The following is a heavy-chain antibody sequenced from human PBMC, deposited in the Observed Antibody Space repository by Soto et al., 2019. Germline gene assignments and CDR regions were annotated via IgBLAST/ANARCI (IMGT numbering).Heavy chain of an antibody. Sequence: SETLSLTCAVSAYSIGSGYYWGWIRQPPGKGLEWIGSIYHSGTTYYNPSLKSRVTMSVDTSKNQFSLKLSSVTATDTAVYYCARDRNAAVPTNFVYWGRGTLVTVSS. V-gene: IGHV4-38-2*02. CDR1: AYSIGSGYY. J-gene: IGHJ4*02. D-gene: IGHD6-13*01. CDR2: IYHSGTT. CDR3: ARDRNAAVPTNFVY.